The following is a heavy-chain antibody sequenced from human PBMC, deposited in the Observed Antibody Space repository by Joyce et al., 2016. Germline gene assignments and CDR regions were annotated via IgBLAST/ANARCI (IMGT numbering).Heavy chain of an antibody. D-gene: IGHD7-27*01. CDR1: GGSISIHY. CDR2: IYYSGCT. Sequence: QVQLQESGPGLVKPSETLSLTCTVSGGSISIHYWSWIRQPPGKRLEWMGYIYYSGCTHYNPSLKSRATISVDTSKNQFSLKLRSVSAADKAVYYCARGLGTPYGMDVWGQGTTVTVSS. V-gene: IGHV4-59*11. CDR3: ARGLGTPYGMDV. J-gene: IGHJ6*02.